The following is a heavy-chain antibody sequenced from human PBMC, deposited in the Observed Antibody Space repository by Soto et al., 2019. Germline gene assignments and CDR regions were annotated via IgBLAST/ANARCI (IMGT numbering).Heavy chain of an antibody. V-gene: IGHV3-23*01. Sequence: EVQLLESGGGLVQPGGSLRLSCAASGFTFSSYAMSWVRQAPGKGLEWVSAISGSGGSTYFADSVKGRFTISRDNSKNTLYLQMNSLRAEDTAVYYCANAPRGYSYGSAKYYFDYWGQGTLVTVSS. CDR2: ISGSGGST. J-gene: IGHJ4*02. D-gene: IGHD5-18*01. CDR3: ANAPRGYSYGSAKYYFDY. CDR1: GFTFSSYA.